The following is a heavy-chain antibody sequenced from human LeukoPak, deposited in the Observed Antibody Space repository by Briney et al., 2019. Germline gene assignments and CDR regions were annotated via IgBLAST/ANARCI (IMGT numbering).Heavy chain of an antibody. CDR1: GDSVSSNSAA. CDR3: AREGRMGYSSGWYGGLEDWFDP. Sequence: SQTLSLTCAISGDSVSSNSAAWNWIRQSPSRDLEWLGRTYYRSKWYNDYAVSVKSRITINPDTSKNQFSLQLNSVTPEDTAVYYCAREGRMGYSSGWYGGLEDWFDPWGQGTLVTVSS. J-gene: IGHJ5*02. D-gene: IGHD6-19*01. V-gene: IGHV6-1*01. CDR2: TYYRSKWYN.